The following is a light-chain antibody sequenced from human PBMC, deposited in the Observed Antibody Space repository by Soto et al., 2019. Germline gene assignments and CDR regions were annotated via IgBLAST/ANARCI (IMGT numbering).Light chain of an antibody. Sequence: EIVLTQSPATLSLSPGERATLSCRASQSVSSYLAWYQQKPGQAPRLLIYDASNRATGIPARFSGSGSGTDFTLPISSLEPEDFLVYYCQQRSIWPLTFGGGTKVEIK. J-gene: IGKJ4*01. CDR2: DAS. CDR1: QSVSSY. CDR3: QQRSIWPLT. V-gene: IGKV3-11*01.